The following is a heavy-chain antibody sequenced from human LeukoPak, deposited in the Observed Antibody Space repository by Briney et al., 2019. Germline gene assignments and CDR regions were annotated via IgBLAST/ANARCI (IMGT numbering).Heavy chain of an antibody. CDR3: ARDPGGHWGFDY. CDR1: GYTFTSHG. D-gene: IGHD3-16*01. J-gene: IGHJ4*02. V-gene: IGHV1-18*04. CDR2: ISVSSGAT. Sequence: ASVKVSCKASGYTFTSHGFSWARQAPGQGFEWMGWISVSSGATNYAQKFHDRITMTTDTSTSTAYMELRSLRSDDTAVYYCARDPGGHWGFDYWGQGALVTVSS.